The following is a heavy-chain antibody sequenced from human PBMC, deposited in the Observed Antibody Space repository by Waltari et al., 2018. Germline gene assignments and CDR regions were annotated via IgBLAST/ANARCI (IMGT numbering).Heavy chain of an antibody. CDR3: AREDYYGSGSVDY. Sequence: ELQLVESGGDLVQPGGSLRLSCEASGFSLPTYTMNWVRQAPGKGLEWVSYITGSGSTKFYGDAVKGRFTISRDNAKNSLYLQMDSLRVEDTAIYYCAREDYYGSGSVDYWGQGTLVTVSS. D-gene: IGHD3-10*01. J-gene: IGHJ4*02. CDR2: ITGSGSTK. CDR1: GFSLPTYT. V-gene: IGHV3-48*04.